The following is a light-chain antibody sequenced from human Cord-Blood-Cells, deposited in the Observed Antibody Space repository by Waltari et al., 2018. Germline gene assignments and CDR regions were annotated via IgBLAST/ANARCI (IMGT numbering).Light chain of an antibody. CDR3: QQYYNTPLT. CDR2: WAS. J-gene: IGKJ1*01. V-gene: IGKV4-1*01. CDR1: QSVLYSSNNKNY. Sequence: DIVMTQSPDSLAVSLGERATINCKCSQSVLYSSNNKNYLAWYQQKPGQPPKLLIYWASTQKSGVPDRCSGSGSGTDFPLTISSLQAEDVAFYYCQQYYNTPLTFGQGTKVEIK.